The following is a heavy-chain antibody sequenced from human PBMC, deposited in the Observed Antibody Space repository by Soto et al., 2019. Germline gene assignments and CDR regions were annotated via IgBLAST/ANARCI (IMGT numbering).Heavy chain of an antibody. J-gene: IGHJ6*02. CDR2: IWYDGSNK. CDR3: ARDYYDSSGYYSVDPYYYGMDV. Sequence: QVQLVESGGGVVQPGRSLRLSCAASGFTFSSYGMHWVRQAPGKGLEWVAVIWYDGSNKYYADSVKGRFTISRDNSKNTLYLQMNSLRAEDTAVYYCARDYYDSSGYYSVDPYYYGMDVWGQGTTVTVSS. D-gene: IGHD3-22*01. V-gene: IGHV3-33*01. CDR1: GFTFSSYG.